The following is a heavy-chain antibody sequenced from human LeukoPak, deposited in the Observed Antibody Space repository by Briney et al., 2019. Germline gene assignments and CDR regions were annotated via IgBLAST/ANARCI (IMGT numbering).Heavy chain of an antibody. V-gene: IGHV3-23*01. CDR3: AKSGLSRFDY. CDR1: GFTFSSYA. J-gene: IGHJ4*02. CDR2: ISGSGDST. Sequence: GGSLRLSCAASGFTFSSYAMSWVRQAPGKGLEWVSAISGSGDSTYYADSVEGRFTISRDNSKNTLYLQMNSLRAEDTAVYYCAKSGLSRFDYWGQGTLVTVSS. D-gene: IGHD4/OR15-4a*01.